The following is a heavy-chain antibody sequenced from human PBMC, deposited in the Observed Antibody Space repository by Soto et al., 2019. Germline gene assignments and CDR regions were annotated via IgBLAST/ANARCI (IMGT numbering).Heavy chain of an antibody. Sequence: QVQLVESGGGVVQPGRSLRLSCAASGFTFSSYGMHWVRQAPGKGLEWVAVISYDGSNKYYADSVKGRFTISRDNSKNTLYLQMNSLRAEDTAVYYCASVASYVVEPDYWGQGTLVNVSS. CDR1: GFTFSSYG. D-gene: IGHD6-19*01. V-gene: IGHV3-30*03. CDR2: ISYDGSNK. J-gene: IGHJ4*02. CDR3: ASVASYVVEPDY.